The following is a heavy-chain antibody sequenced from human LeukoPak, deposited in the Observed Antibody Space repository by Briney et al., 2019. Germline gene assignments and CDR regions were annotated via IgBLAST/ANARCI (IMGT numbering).Heavy chain of an antibody. CDR2: ISGSGGST. CDR1: GFTFSSYA. CDR3: AKDRYCSGGSCYGGFDY. Sequence: GGSLRLSCAASGFTFSSYAMSWVRQAPGKGLEWASAISGSGGSTYYADSVKGRFTISRDNSKNTLYLQMNSLRAEDTAVYYCAKDRYCSGGSCYGGFDYWGQGTLVTVSS. V-gene: IGHV3-23*01. D-gene: IGHD2-15*01. J-gene: IGHJ4*02.